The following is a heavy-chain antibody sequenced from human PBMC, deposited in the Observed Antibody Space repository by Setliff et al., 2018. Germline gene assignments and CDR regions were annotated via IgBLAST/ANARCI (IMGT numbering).Heavy chain of an antibody. V-gene: IGHV4-39*07. J-gene: IGHJ5*02. CDR1: GGSISSSSYY. CDR2: IYYSGST. Sequence: PSETLSLTCTVSGGSISSSSYYWGWIRQPPGKGLEWIGSIYYSGSTYYNPSLKGPVTISVDTSKSQFSLSLYSVTVADTAVYYCARGQPRWFDPWGPGTLVTVSS. CDR3: ARGQPRWFDP.